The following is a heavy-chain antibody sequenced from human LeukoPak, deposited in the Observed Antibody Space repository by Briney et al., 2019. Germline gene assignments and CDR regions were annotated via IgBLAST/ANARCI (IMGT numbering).Heavy chain of an antibody. V-gene: IGHV1-69*13. Sequence: ASVKVSCKASGGTFSSYAISWVRQAPGQGLEWMGGIIPIFGTANYAQKFQGRVTITADESTSTAYMELSSPRSEDTAVYYCARLYSYGHDPFDYWGQGTLVTVSS. CDR2: IIPIFGTA. J-gene: IGHJ4*02. CDR3: ARLYSYGHDPFDY. CDR1: GGTFSSYA. D-gene: IGHD5-18*01.